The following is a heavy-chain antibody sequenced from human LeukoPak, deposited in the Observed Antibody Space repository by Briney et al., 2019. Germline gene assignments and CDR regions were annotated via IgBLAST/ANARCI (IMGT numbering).Heavy chain of an antibody. D-gene: IGHD2-2*01. V-gene: IGHV3-30-3*01. CDR2: ISYDGSNK. J-gene: IGHJ4*02. CDR1: GFTFSSYA. CDR3: ARGGYCSSTSCYIDY. Sequence: GGSLRLSCGASGFTFSSYAMHWVRQAPGKGLEWVAVISYDGSNKYYADSVKGRFTISRDDAKNSLYLQMNSLRAEDTAVYCCARGGYCSSTSCYIDYWGQGTLVTVSS.